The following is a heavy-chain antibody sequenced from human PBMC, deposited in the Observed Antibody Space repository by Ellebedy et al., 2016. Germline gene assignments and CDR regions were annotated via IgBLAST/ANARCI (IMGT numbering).Heavy chain of an antibody. CDR2: ISSSSSTI. Sequence: GESLKISCAASGFTFSSYSMNWVRQAPGKGLEWVSSISSSSSTIYYADSVKGRFTISRDNAKNSLYLQMNSLRDEDTAVYYCARLVRWDFDYWGQGTLVTVSS. D-gene: IGHD4-23*01. V-gene: IGHV3-48*02. CDR3: ARLVRWDFDY. CDR1: GFTFSSYS. J-gene: IGHJ4*02.